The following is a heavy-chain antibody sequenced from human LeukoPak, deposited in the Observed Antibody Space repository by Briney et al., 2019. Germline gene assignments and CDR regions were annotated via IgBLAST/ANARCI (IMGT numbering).Heavy chain of an antibody. Sequence: SETLSLTCAVYGGSFSGYYWSWIRQPPGKGLEWIGEINHSGSTNYNPSLKSRVTISVDTSKNQFSLKLSSVTAADTAVYYCARFYYYDSSGHGGFDYWGQGTLVTVSS. J-gene: IGHJ4*02. D-gene: IGHD3-22*01. CDR1: GGSFSGYY. CDR2: INHSGST. V-gene: IGHV4-34*01. CDR3: ARFYYYDSSGHGGFDY.